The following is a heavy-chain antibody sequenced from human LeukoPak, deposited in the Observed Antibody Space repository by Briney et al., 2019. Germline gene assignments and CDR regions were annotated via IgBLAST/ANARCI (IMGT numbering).Heavy chain of an antibody. D-gene: IGHD1-26*01. CDR1: GGSISNYF. V-gene: IGHV4-59*12. J-gene: IGHJ3*02. Sequence: SETLSLTCSVSGGSISNYFWTWIRQPPGKGLEWIGYIYYSGSTNYNPSLKSRVTISVDTSKNQFSLKLNSVTAADTAVYYCARVGQQHLVRVFDIWGQGTMVTVSS. CDR2: IYYSGST. CDR3: ARVGQQHLVRVFDI.